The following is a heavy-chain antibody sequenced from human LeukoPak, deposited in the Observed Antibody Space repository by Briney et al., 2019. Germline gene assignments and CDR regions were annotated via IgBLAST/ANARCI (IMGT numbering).Heavy chain of an antibody. V-gene: IGHV1-3*04. CDR2: INTGNGNT. CDR3: ARVPTTVTTGCGY. CDR1: GYTFTSYA. J-gene: IGHJ4*02. Sequence: ASVTVSCKASGYTFTSYAMHWVRQAPGQRLEWMGWINTGNGNTKYSQKFQGRVTITRDTSASTAYMELSSLRSEDTAVYYCARVPTTVTTGCGYWGQGTLVTVSS. D-gene: IGHD4-17*01.